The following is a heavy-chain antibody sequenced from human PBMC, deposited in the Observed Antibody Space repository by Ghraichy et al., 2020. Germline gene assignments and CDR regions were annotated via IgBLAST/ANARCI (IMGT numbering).Heavy chain of an antibody. CDR2: ISSSSSYI. CDR3: ARDRYCGGDCFPLYYFDY. CDR1: GFTFSSYS. D-gene: IGHD2-21*02. V-gene: IGHV3-21*01. J-gene: IGHJ4*02. Sequence: GGSLRLSCAASGFTFSSYSMNWVRQAPGKGLEWVSSISSSSSYIYYADSVKGRFTISRDNAKNSLYLQMNSLRAEDTAVYYCARDRYCGGDCFPLYYFDYWGQGTLVTVSS.